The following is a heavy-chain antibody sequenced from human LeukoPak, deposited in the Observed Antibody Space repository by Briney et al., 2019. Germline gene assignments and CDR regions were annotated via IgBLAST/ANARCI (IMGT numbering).Heavy chain of an antibody. CDR3: ARDQGAAGDY. Sequence: GGSLRLSCAASGVTFSNYWMTWVRQAAGKGLEWVANIDQDGSEKVYVDSVKGRFTISRDNAKDSLYLQMNSLRAEDTALYYCARDQGAAGDYWGQGTLVTVSS. V-gene: IGHV3-7*01. J-gene: IGHJ4*02. D-gene: IGHD6-13*01. CDR1: GVTFSNYW. CDR2: IDQDGSEK.